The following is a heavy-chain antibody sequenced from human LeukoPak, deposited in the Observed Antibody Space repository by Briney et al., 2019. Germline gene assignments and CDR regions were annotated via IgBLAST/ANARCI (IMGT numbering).Heavy chain of an antibody. CDR2: ISFDGSNK. CDR1: GFTFSSYA. CDR3: ARQVPYSSGWYGGYFDY. J-gene: IGHJ4*02. D-gene: IGHD6-19*01. V-gene: IGHV3-30-3*01. Sequence: GGSLRLSCAASGFTFSSYAMHWVRQAPGKGLEWVAVISFDGSNKFYADSVKGRFPISRDNSKNTLYLQMSSLRAEDTAVYYCARQVPYSSGWYGGYFDYWGQGTLVTVSS.